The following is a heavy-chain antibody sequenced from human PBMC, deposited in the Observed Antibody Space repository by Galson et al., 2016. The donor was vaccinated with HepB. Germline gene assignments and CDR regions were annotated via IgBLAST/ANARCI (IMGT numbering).Heavy chain of an antibody. D-gene: IGHD5-18*01. CDR2: IFPSDSDT. CDR3: ARFDVDTVMGRPFDP. V-gene: IGHV5-51*01. CDR1: GYSFDNYW. J-gene: IGHJ5*02. Sequence: QSGAEVKKPGESMKISCKTSGYSFDNYWIGWVRQMPGKGLGWLGIIFPSDSDTRYSPSFQGQVTISADRSVRTAYLQWNNLKASDTAMYYCARFDVDTVMGRPFDPWGQGTLVIVSS.